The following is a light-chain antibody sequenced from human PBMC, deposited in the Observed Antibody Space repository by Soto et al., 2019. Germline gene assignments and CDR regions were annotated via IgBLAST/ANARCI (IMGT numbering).Light chain of an antibody. V-gene: IGKV3-20*01. CDR2: GPS. Sequence: EIVLTQSPGTLSLSPGERATFSCRASQSVSSSYLAWYQQKPGQAPRLLIYGPSTRATGIPGRFSGSGSGTDFTLTISRLEPEDFAVYYCQQYGTSLYTFGQGTKLEIK. CDR1: QSVSSSY. J-gene: IGKJ2*01. CDR3: QQYGTSLYT.